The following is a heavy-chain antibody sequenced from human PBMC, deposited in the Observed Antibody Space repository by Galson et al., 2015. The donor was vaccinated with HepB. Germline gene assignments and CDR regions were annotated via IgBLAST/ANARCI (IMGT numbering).Heavy chain of an antibody. CDR2: IIPIFGTA. CDR3: ARDPPYCSGGSCSDAFDI. Sequence: SVKVSCKASGGTFSSYAISWVRQAPGQGLEWMGGIIPIFGTANYAQKFQGRVTITADESTSTAYMELSSLRSEDTAVYYCARDPPYCSGGSCSDAFDIWGQVTMVTVSS. V-gene: IGHV1-69*13. D-gene: IGHD2-15*01. CDR1: GGTFSSYA. J-gene: IGHJ3*02.